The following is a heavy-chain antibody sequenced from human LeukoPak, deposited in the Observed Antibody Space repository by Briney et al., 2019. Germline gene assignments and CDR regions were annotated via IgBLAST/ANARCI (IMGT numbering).Heavy chain of an antibody. CDR3: ARALLYSSGCAFDY. J-gene: IGHJ4*02. D-gene: IGHD6-19*01. Sequence: PGGSLRLSCAASGFTFSDYAMSWVRQAPGEGLEWVSSISDNAGAIHYADSVKGRFTISRDNSKNTLYLQMNSLRAEDTAVYYCARALLYSSGCAFDYWGQGTLVTVSS. V-gene: IGHV3-23*01. CDR2: ISDNAGAI. CDR1: GFTFSDYA.